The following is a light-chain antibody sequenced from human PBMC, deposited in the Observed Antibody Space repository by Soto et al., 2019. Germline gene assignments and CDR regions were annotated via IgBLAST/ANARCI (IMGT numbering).Light chain of an antibody. J-gene: IGLJ1*01. Sequence: QSALTQPASVSGSPGQSITISCTGTSSDVGGYNYVSWYQRHPGKAPKLMTYDVGNRPSGVSNRFSGSKSGNTASLTISALQAEDEADYYCSSYTSSSTFVFGTGTKVTLL. CDR3: SSYTSSSTFV. V-gene: IGLV2-14*01. CDR1: SSDVGGYNY. CDR2: DVG.